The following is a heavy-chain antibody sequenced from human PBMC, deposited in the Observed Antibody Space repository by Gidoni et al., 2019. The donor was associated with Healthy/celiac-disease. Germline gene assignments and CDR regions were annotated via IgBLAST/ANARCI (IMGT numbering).Heavy chain of an antibody. CDR2: IIPILGIA. CDR3: AREHGGPTRGYFDY. CDR1: GGTFSSYT. J-gene: IGHJ4*02. V-gene: IGHV1-69*02. D-gene: IGHD4-17*01. Sequence: QVQLVQSGAEVKKPGSSVKVSCKASGGTFSSYTISWVRQAPGQGLEWMGRIIPILGIANYAQKFQGRVTITADKSTSTAYMGLSSLRSEDTAVYYCAREHGGPTRGYFDYWGQGTLVTVSS.